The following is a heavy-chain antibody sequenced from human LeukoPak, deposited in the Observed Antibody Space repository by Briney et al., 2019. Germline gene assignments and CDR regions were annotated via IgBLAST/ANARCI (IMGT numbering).Heavy chain of an antibody. CDR3: ARLAVAGTWGWFDP. CDR2: IYYSGST. J-gene: IGHJ5*02. D-gene: IGHD6-19*01. V-gene: IGHV4-59*08. Sequence: SETLSLTCTVSGGSISSYYWSWIRQPPGKGLEWIGYIYYSGSTNYNPSLKSRVTISVDTSKNQFSLKLSSVTAADTAVYNCARLAVAGTWGWFDPWGQGTLVTVSS. CDR1: GGSISSYY.